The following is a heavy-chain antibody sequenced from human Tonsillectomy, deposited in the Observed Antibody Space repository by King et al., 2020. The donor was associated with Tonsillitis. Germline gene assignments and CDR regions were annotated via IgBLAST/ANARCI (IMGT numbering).Heavy chain of an antibody. Sequence: VQLVESGGGVVRPGGSLRLSCAASGFTFGDYGMSWVRQAPGKGLEWVSGIIWNGGSTDYADSVKGRFTISRDNAKNSLYLQMNSLRAEDTALYYCAVDPGVATIWDRPIDYWGQGTLVTVSS. V-gene: IGHV3-20*04. CDR3: AVDPGVATIWDRPIDY. CDR1: GFTFGDYG. D-gene: IGHD5-12*01. CDR2: IIWNGGST. J-gene: IGHJ4*02.